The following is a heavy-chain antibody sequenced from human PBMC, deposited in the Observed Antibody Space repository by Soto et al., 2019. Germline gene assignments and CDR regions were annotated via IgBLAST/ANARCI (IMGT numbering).Heavy chain of an antibody. CDR2: ILYDGSNK. CDR1: GFIFSSYG. Sequence: QVQLVESGGGVVQPGRSLRLSCAASGFIFSSYGMHWVRQAPGKGLEWVALILYDGSNKYYADSVKGRFTIARDNSKNTLYLQMNSLRAEDTAVYYCAKDLGDGYSFDYWGQGALFTVSS. D-gene: IGHD5-12*01. CDR3: AKDLGDGYSFDY. J-gene: IGHJ4*02. V-gene: IGHV3-30*18.